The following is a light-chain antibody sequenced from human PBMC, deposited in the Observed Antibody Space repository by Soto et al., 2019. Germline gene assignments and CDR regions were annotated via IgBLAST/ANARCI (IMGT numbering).Light chain of an antibody. V-gene: IGKV3-11*01. J-gene: IGKJ5*01. CDR3: QQRSNWPIT. CDR2: GAS. CDR1: QSVSSH. Sequence: APCSDSLYIPAADGAPLVCGASQSVSSHLAWYQQKPGQAPRLLIYGASTRATGIPARFSGSGSGAEFTLTISSLEPEDFAVYYCQQRSNWPITFGQGTRLEIK.